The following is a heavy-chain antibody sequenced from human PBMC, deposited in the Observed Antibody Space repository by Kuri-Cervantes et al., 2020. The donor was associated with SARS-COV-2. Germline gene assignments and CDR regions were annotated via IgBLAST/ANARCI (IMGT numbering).Heavy chain of an antibody. CDR3: ARAPVDTAMVGY. CDR1: GFTFSDYY. D-gene: IGHD5-18*01. V-gene: IGHV3-30*03. J-gene: IGHJ4*02. Sequence: GGSLRLSCAASGFTFSDYYMSWIRQAPGKGLEWVAVISYDGSNKYYADSVKGRFTISRDNSKNTLYLQMNSLRAEDTAVYYCARAPVDTAMVGYWGQGTLVTVSS. CDR2: ISYDGSNK.